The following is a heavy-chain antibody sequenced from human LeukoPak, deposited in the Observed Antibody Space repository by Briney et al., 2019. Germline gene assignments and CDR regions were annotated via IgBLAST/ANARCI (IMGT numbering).Heavy chain of an antibody. Sequence: PGGSLRLSCAASGFTFSSYAMHWVRQAPGKGLEWVAVISYDGSNKNYADSVKGRFTISRDNAKNPLYLQMNSLRAEDTAVYYCARDFREYSGSYFDAFDIWGQGTMVTVSS. CDR1: GFTFSSYA. CDR3: ARDFREYSGSYFDAFDI. V-gene: IGHV3-30*04. CDR2: ISYDGSNK. J-gene: IGHJ3*02. D-gene: IGHD1-26*01.